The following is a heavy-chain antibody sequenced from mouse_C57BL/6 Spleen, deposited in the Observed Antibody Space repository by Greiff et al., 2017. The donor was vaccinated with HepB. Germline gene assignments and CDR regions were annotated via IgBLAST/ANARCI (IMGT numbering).Heavy chain of an antibody. CDR3: ARVDYDYPFAY. Sequence: VQLKESEGGLVQPGSSMKLSCTASGFTFSDYYMAWVRQVPEKGLEWVANINYDGSSTYYLDSLKSRFIISRDNAKNILYLQMSSLKSEDTATYYCARVDYDYPFAYWGQGTLVTVSA. CDR2: INYDGSST. D-gene: IGHD2-4*01. CDR1: GFTFSDYY. V-gene: IGHV5-16*01. J-gene: IGHJ3*01.